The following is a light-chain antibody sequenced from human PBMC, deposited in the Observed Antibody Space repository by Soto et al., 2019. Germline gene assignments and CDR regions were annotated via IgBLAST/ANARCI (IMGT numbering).Light chain of an antibody. CDR2: DAF. V-gene: IGKV3-11*01. Sequence: EIVLTQSPATLSLSPGERATLSCTASQSVSSFLAWYQQKPGQAPRLLIYDAFKRATGIPARFSGSGSGTDFTLTISSLEPEDSAVYYCQQRSNWPPWTFGQGTKVVIK. CDR1: QSVSSF. CDR3: QQRSNWPPWT. J-gene: IGKJ1*01.